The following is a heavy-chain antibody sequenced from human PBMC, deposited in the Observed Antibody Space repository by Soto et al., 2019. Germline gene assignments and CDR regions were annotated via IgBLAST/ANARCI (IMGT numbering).Heavy chain of an antibody. V-gene: IGHV3-23*01. CDR2: ISGSGGTT. CDR3: AKDTGYGDYPEDFQH. J-gene: IGHJ1*01. Sequence: PGGSLRLSCAASGFTFSSYALNWVRQAPGKGLEWVSAISGSGGTTYYADSVKGRFTISRDNSKNTLYLQMNSLRAEDTAVYYCAKDTGYGDYPEDFQHWGQGTLVT. CDR1: GFTFSSYA. D-gene: IGHD4-17*01.